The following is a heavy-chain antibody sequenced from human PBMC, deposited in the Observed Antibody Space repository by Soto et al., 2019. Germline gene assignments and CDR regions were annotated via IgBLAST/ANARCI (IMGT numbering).Heavy chain of an antibody. CDR2: INHSGST. CDR3: AREGARMATILNWFDP. J-gene: IGHJ5*02. CDR1: GGSFSGYY. V-gene: IGHV4-34*01. Sequence: SETLSLTCAVYGGSFSGYYWSWIRQPPGKGLEWIGEINHSGSTNYNPSLKSRVTISVDTSKNQFSLKLSSVTAADTAVYYCAREGARMATILNWFDPWGQGTLVTVSS. D-gene: IGHD5-12*01.